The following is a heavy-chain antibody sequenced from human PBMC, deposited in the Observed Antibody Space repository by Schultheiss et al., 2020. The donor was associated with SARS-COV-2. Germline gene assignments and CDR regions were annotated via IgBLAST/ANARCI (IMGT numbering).Heavy chain of an antibody. Sequence: ASVKVSCKASGYTFTGYYMHWVRQAPGQGLEWMGRINPNSGGTNYAQKFQGRVTMTRDTSISTAYMELSSLRSEDTAVYYCATADVVPYYFEYWGQGTLVTVSS. D-gene: IGHD3-16*02. CDR2: INPNSGGT. CDR1: GYTFTGYY. V-gene: IGHV1-2*06. CDR3: ATADVVPYYFEY. J-gene: IGHJ4*02.